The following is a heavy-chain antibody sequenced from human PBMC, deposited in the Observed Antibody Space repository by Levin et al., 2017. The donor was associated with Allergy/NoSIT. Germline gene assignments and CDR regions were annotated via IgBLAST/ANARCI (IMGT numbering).Heavy chain of an antibody. D-gene: IGHD6-13*01. V-gene: IGHV3-33*01. CDR2: IWYDGSNK. CDR3: ARDHGVAAAGYYFDY. Sequence: GGSLRLSCAASGFTFSSYGMHWVRQAPGKGLEWVAVIWYDGSNKYYADSVKGRFTISRDNSKNTLYLQMNSLRAEDTAVYYCARDHGVAAAGYYFDYWGQGTLVTVSS. J-gene: IGHJ4*02. CDR1: GFTFSSYG.